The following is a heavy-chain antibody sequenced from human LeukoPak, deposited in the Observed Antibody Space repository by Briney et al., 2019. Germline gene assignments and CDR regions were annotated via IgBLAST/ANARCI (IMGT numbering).Heavy chain of an antibody. CDR3: AKDFYDFLTGSIDY. D-gene: IGHD3-9*01. V-gene: IGHV3-23*01. CDR1: RFTFSNYA. CDR2: TRGTGGYT. J-gene: IGHJ4*02. Sequence: GGSLRLSCAASRFTFSNYAMSWVRQAPGKGLEWVSGTRGTGGYTYYADSVKGRSTISRDNSKNTLYLQMNSLRAEDTAVYYCAKDFYDFLTGSIDYWGQGTLVTVSS.